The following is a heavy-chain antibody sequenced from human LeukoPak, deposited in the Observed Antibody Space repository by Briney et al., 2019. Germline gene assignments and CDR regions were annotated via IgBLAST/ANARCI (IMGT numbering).Heavy chain of an antibody. Sequence: PGGSLRLSXAASGIVFSNTAMNWARQSPGRGLEWISAISGGGERTFYADSVKGRFTISRDNSKNMVYLQMNSLRADDTAIYYCGKDGGQYSSGPEFDPRGQGVLVTVSS. CDR1: GIVFSNTA. J-gene: IGHJ5*02. D-gene: IGHD3-22*01. CDR3: GKDGGQYSSGPEFDP. CDR2: ISGGGERT. V-gene: IGHV3-23*01.